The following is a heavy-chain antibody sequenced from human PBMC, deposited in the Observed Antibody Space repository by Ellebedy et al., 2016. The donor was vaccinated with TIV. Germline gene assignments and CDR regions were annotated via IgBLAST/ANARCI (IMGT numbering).Heavy chain of an antibody. J-gene: IGHJ3*02. D-gene: IGHD3-10*01. CDR1: GGTFSSYA. Sequence: SVKVSXXASGGTFSSYAISWVRQAPGQGLEWMGGIIPIFGTANYAQKFQGRVTITADESTSTAYMELRSLRSEDTAVYYCATPRRSWGVTTSGAFDIWGQGTMVTVSS. CDR3: ATPRRSWGVTTSGAFDI. CDR2: IIPIFGTA. V-gene: IGHV1-69*13.